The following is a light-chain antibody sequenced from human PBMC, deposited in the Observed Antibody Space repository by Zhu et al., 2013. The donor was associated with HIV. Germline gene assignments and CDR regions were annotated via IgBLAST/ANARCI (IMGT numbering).Light chain of an antibody. CDR3: SSHGDINNVI. CDR1: SSDVGTYNL. J-gene: IGLJ2*01. V-gene: IGLV2-14*02. CDR2: EGS. Sequence: QSALTQPASVSGSPGQSITISCTGTSSDVGTYNLVSWYQQHPGKAPKLMIYEGSKRPSGVPDRFSGSKSGNTASLTVSGLQAEDEADYYCSSHGDINNVILGGGTKLTVL.